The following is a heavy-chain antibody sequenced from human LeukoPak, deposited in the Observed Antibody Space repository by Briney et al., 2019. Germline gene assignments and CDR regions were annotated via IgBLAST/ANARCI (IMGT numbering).Heavy chain of an antibody. CDR3: ARDFMIAAVFVY. CDR1: GFTFSSYS. D-gene: IGHD6-13*01. Sequence: GGSLRLSCAASGFTFSSYSMNWVRQAPGKGLEWVSSISSSSSYIYYADSVKGRFTISRDNAKNSLYLQMNSLRAEDTAVYYCARDFMIAAVFVYWGQGTLVTVSS. CDR2: ISSSSSYI. J-gene: IGHJ4*02. V-gene: IGHV3-21*03.